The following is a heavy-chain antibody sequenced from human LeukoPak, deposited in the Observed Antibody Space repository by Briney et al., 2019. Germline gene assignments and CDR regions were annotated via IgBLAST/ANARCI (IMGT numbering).Heavy chain of an antibody. CDR2: IYTSGST. V-gene: IGHV4-61*02. D-gene: IGHD3-16*01. CDR1: GGSISSGSYY. CDR3: ARDHPYGFGIYYMDV. J-gene: IGHJ6*03. Sequence: SETLSLTCTVSGGSISSGSYYWSWIRQPAGKGLEWIGRIYTSGSTNYNPSLKSRVTISVDTSKNQFSLKLSSVTAADTAVYYCARDHPYGFGIYYMDVWGKGTTVTVSS.